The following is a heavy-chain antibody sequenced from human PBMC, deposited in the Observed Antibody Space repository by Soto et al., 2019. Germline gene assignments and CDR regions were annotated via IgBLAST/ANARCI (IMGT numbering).Heavy chain of an antibody. V-gene: IGHV4-59*08. CDR1: GGSISSYY. J-gene: IGHJ4*02. CDR2: IYYSGST. Sequence: SETLSLTCTVSGGSISSYYWSWIRQPPGKGLEWIRYIYYSGSTNYNPSLNSRVTISVDTSKNQFSLKLSSVTAADTAVYYCARSPGSSPANYCDYWGQGTLVTVSS. D-gene: IGHD2-15*01. CDR3: ARSPGSSPANYCDY.